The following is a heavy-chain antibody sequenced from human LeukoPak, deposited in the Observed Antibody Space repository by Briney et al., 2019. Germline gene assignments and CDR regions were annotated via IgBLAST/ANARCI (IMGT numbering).Heavy chain of an antibody. D-gene: IGHD3-9*01. CDR3: ARDHFDILTGYRYYYYGMDV. CDR2: IKQDGSEK. CDR1: GFTFSSYW. Sequence: GGSLRLSCAASGFTFSSYWMSWVRQAPGKGLEWVANIKQDGSEKYYVDSVKGRFTISRDNAKNSLYLQMNSLIAEDTAVYYCARDHFDILTGYRYYYYGMDVWGQGTTVTVSS. V-gene: IGHV3-7*01. J-gene: IGHJ6*02.